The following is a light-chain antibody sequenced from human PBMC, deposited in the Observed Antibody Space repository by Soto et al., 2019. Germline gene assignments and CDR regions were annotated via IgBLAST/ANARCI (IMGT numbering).Light chain of an antibody. V-gene: IGKV1-5*01. CDR3: QQLNSYPPWT. Sequence: DIQMTQSPSTLSGSVGDRVTITCRASQTISSWLAWYQQKPGKAPKLLIYAAPTLQSGVPSRFSGSGSGTDFTLTISSLRPEDFATYYCQQLNSYPPWTFGQGTKVDIK. CDR1: QTISSW. CDR2: AAP. J-gene: IGKJ1*01.